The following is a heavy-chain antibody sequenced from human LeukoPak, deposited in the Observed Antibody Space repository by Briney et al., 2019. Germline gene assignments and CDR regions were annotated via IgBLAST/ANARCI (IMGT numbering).Heavy chain of an antibody. V-gene: IGHV3-48*01. D-gene: IGHD4-11*01. Sequence: PGGSLRLSCAASGFTFSSYSMNWVRQAPGKGLEWVSYISSSSSTIYYADSVKGRFTISRDNAKNSLYLQMNSLRAEDTAVYYCARDAWEIDYDYSNYGFDYWGQGTLVTVSS. CDR1: GFTFSSYS. CDR2: ISSSSSTI. CDR3: ARDAWEIDYDYSNYGFDY. J-gene: IGHJ4*02.